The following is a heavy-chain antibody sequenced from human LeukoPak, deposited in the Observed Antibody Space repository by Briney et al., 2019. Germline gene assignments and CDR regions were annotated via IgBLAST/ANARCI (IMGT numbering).Heavy chain of an antibody. CDR3: VSGVLLWFGELSFDDAFDI. Sequence: GGSLRLSCAASGFTFSSYGMHWVRQAPGKGLERVAVISYDGSNKYYADSVKGRFTISRDNSKNTLYLQMNSLRAEDTAVYYCVSGVLLWFGELSFDDAFDIWGQGTMVTVSS. J-gene: IGHJ3*02. CDR1: GFTFSSYG. V-gene: IGHV3-30*03. D-gene: IGHD3-10*01. CDR2: ISYDGSNK.